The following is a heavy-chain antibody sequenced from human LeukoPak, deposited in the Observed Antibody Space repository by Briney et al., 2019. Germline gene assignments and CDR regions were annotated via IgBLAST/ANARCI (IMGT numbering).Heavy chain of an antibody. J-gene: IGHJ4*02. CDR2: IYYSGST. D-gene: IGHD3-9*01. CDR3: ARGYYDILTGYYNFGAEPYYFDY. CDR1: GGSISSYY. V-gene: IGHV4-59*01. Sequence: PSETLSLTCTVSGGSISSYYWSWIRQPPGKGLEWIGYIYYSGSTNYNPSLKSRVTISVDTSKNQFSLKLSSVTAADTAVYYCARGYYDILTGYYNFGAEPYYFDYWGQGTLVTVSS.